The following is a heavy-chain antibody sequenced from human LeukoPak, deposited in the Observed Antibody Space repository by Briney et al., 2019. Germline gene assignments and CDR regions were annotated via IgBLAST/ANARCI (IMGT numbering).Heavy chain of an antibody. Sequence: SCKASGYTFTDYYMHWVRQAPGKGLEWVIVISDSGSVKYYADSVKGRFTISRDNSQNTLYLQMNSLRVEDTAVYFCAREVKSVYFDYWGQGTLVTVSS. CDR3: AREVKSVYFDY. CDR1: GYTFTDYY. CDR2: ISDSGSVK. V-gene: IGHV3-30*04. J-gene: IGHJ4*02.